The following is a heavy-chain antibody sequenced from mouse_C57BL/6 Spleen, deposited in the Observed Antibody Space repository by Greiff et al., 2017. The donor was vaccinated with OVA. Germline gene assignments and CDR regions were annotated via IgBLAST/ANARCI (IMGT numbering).Heavy chain of an antibody. V-gene: IGHV1-80*01. Sequence: VQLVESGAELVKPGASVKLSCKASGYAFSSYWMNWVKQRPGKGLEWIGQIYPGDGDTNYNGKFKGKATLTADKSSSTAYMQLSSLTSEDSAVYFCARLGSPGYFDVWGTGTTVTVSS. CDR3: ARLGSPGYFDV. CDR1: GYAFSSYW. D-gene: IGHD4-1*01. J-gene: IGHJ1*03. CDR2: IYPGDGDT.